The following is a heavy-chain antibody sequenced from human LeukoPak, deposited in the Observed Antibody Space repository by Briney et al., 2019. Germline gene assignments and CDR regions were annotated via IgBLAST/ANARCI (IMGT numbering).Heavy chain of an antibody. CDR2: INHSGST. J-gene: IGHJ4*02. Sequence: PSETPSLTCAVYGGSFSGYYWSWIRQPPGKGLEWIGEINHSGSTNYNPSLKSRVTISVDTSKNQFSLKLSSVTAADTAVYYCARGRDEGYGSGWYARYRSTHFDYWGQGTLVTVSS. D-gene: IGHD6-19*01. CDR1: GGSFSGYY. V-gene: IGHV4-34*01. CDR3: ARGRDEGYGSGWYARYRSTHFDY.